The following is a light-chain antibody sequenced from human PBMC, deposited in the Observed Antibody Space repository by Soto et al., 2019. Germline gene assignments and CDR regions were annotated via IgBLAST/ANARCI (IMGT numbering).Light chain of an antibody. CDR1: QSVGRN. CDR3: QHYNSYAT. J-gene: IGKJ1*01. CDR2: GAS. V-gene: IGKV3-15*01. Sequence: EVVLTQSPATLSLSPGEGATLSCRASQSVGRNLAWYQQKPGQAPSLLIYGASTTAPGIPARLSGSGSGTEFTLTISSLQPDDSATYYCQHYNSYATFGQGTKVDIK.